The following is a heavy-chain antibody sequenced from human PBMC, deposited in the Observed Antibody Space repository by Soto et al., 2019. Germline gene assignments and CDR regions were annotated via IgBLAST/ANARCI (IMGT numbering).Heavy chain of an antibody. CDR3: AILRGGGEITIFGVVSTDPVDY. J-gene: IGHJ4*02. CDR1: GGTFSSYA. V-gene: IGHV1-69*13. Sequence: SVKVSCKASGGTFSSYAISWVRQAPGQGLEWMGGIIPIFGTANYAQKFQGRVTITADESTSTAYMELSSLRSEDTAVYYCAILRGGGEITIFGVVSTDPVDYWGQGTLVTVSS. CDR2: IIPIFGTA. D-gene: IGHD3-3*01.